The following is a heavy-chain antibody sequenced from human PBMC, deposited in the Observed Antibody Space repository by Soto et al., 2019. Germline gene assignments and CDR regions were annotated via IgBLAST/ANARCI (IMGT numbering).Heavy chain of an antibody. V-gene: IGHV1-8*01. CDR3: ARGNPFNYAGFDV. CDR2: MNAKSGDT. J-gene: IGHJ6*02. CDR1: GYTFSDFD. Sequence: QAPLEQSGAELKRPGASVKVSCKASGYTFSDFDINWLRPASGQGPEWMGWMNAKSGDTFFPQRFRGKFNMTWDTSLSTANMEVASLTSHDTAIYYFARGNPFNYAGFDVWGQGTTVAVSS. D-gene: IGHD3-16*01.